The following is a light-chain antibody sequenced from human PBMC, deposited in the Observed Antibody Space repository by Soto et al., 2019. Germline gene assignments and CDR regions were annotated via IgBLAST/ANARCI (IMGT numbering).Light chain of an antibody. J-gene: IGLJ1*01. CDR1: SNDVGGYNY. V-gene: IGLV2-11*01. CDR3: CSYAGSDTPYV. CDR2: DVN. Sequence: QSVLTQPRSVSGSPGQSVTISCTGTSNDVGGYNYVSWYQQHPGKAPKLIIFDVNQRPSGVPDRFSGSKSGNTASLTISGLQPEDDADYFCCSYAGSDTPYVFGIGTKVTVL.